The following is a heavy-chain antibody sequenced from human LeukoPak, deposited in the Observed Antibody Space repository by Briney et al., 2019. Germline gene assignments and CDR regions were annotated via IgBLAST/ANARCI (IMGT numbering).Heavy chain of an antibody. D-gene: IGHD4-23*01. CDR1: GGSVSSGVYY. CDR3: ATYGGNYYFDY. Sequence: PSQTLSLTCTVSGGSVSSGVYYWSWIRQHPGQGLEWIGYVYYSGTTNYNPSLKSRVTISLDTSKNQFSLKLSSVTAADTAVYYCATYGGNYYFDYWGQGTLVTVSS. CDR2: VYYSGTT. J-gene: IGHJ4*02. V-gene: IGHV4-31*03.